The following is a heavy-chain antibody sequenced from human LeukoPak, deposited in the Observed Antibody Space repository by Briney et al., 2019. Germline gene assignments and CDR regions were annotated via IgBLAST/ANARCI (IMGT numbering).Heavy chain of an antibody. D-gene: IGHD3-22*01. CDR3: VRLRRSSATGGYYYYYDY. V-gene: IGHV3-21*01. CDR1: GFTFISFS. Sequence: GGSLRLSCGASGFTFISFSMNWVRQAPGKGLEWVSSITPTSSYIYYADSVRGRFTISRDNAKNSLFLQMDSLSAEDTAVYYCVRLRRSSATGGYYYYYDYWGQGILVTVSS. J-gene: IGHJ4*02. CDR2: ITPTSSYI.